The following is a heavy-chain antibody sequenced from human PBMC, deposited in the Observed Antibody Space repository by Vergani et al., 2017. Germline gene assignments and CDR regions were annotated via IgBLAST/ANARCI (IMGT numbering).Heavy chain of an antibody. J-gene: IGHJ6*02. Sequence: QVQLVRSGAEVKKPGSSVKVSCKASGGTFSSYAISWVRQAPGQGLEWMGRIIPIFGTANYAQKFQGRVTITADESTSTAYMELSSLRSEDTAVYYCARMTTVTTSGWYYYYGMDVWGQGTTVTVSS. CDR2: IIPIFGTA. CDR1: GGTFSSYA. D-gene: IGHD4-17*01. CDR3: ARMTTVTTSGWYYYYGMDV. V-gene: IGHV1-69*13.